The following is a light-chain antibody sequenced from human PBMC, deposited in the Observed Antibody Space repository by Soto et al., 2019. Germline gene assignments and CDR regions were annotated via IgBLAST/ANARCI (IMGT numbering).Light chain of an antibody. Sequence: DIQMTQSPSSLSASVGDRVTITCRASQGISTWVAWYQQKAEKAPKSLIYGASSLLSGVPSRFNGSGSGTDFTLTITNLQPEDFATYYCHQYNSYPRTFGGGTKVDIK. CDR3: HQYNSYPRT. V-gene: IGKV1D-16*01. CDR2: GAS. CDR1: QGISTW. J-gene: IGKJ4*01.